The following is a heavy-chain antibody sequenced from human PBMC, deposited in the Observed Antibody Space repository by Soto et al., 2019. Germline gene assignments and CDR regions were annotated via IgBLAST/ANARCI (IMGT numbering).Heavy chain of an antibody. Sequence: QVQLEQSGAEVKRPGASVKISCKASGYTFTTYYIHWVRQAPGQGLEWMGIINPTAGNATYAQEFQGRVTMTRDTSTSTLYMELSSLRSDDTAVYYCARQAGYYYGSGDLNWFDPWGQGTLVTVSS. J-gene: IGHJ5*02. CDR3: ARQAGYYYGSGDLNWFDP. V-gene: IGHV1-46*01. CDR2: INPTAGNA. D-gene: IGHD3-10*01. CDR1: GYTFTTYY.